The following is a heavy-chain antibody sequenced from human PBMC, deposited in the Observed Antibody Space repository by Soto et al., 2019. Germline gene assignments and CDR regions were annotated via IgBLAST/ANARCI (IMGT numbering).Heavy chain of an antibody. J-gene: IGHJ6*02. CDR1: GGSFSGYY. V-gene: IGHV4-34*01. CDR2: INHSGST. Sequence: SETLSLTGAVYGGSFSGYYWSWICQPPGKGLEWIGEINHSGSTNYNPSLKSRVTISVDASKNQFSLKLSSVTAADTAVYYCAIPWRVRGVIKNYYYYGMDVWGQGTTVTVSS. D-gene: IGHD3-10*01. CDR3: AIPWRVRGVIKNYYYYGMDV.